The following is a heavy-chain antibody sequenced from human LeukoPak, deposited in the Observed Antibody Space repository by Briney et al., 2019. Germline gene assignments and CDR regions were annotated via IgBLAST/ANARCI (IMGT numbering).Heavy chain of an antibody. V-gene: IGHV3-23*01. J-gene: IGHJ4*02. CDR2: ISGSGGST. Sequence: GGSLRLSRAASGFTFTSYSMSWVRQAPGKGLEWVSAISGSGGSTYYADSVKGRFTISRDNSKNTLYLQMNSLRAEDTAVYYCAKAASYGDYFDYWGQGTLVTVSS. CDR1: GFTFTSYS. D-gene: IGHD4-17*01. CDR3: AKAASYGDYFDY.